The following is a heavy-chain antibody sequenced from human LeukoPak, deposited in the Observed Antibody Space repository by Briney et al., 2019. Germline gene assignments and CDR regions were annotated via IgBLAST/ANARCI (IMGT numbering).Heavy chain of an antibody. Sequence: NSGGSLRLSCAASGFTFSDYYMSWIRQAPGKGLEWVSYISSSGSTIYYADSVKGRFTISRDNAKNSLYLQMNSLRAEDTAVYYCARDRRFKGPDAFDIWGQGTMVTVSS. J-gene: IGHJ3*02. CDR2: ISSSGSTI. V-gene: IGHV3-11*01. CDR3: ARDRRFKGPDAFDI. D-gene: IGHD3-3*01. CDR1: GFTFSDYY.